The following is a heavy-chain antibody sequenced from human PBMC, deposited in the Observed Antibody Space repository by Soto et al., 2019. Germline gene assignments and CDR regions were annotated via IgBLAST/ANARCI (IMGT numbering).Heavy chain of an antibody. V-gene: IGHV3-21*01. D-gene: IGHD1-26*01. CDR3: ASSGY. CDR2: ISSSSSYI. J-gene: IGHJ4*02. Sequence: EVQLVESGGGLVKPGGSLRLSCAASGFTFSSYSMNWVRQAPGKGLEWVSSISSSSSYIYYADSVKGRFPISRDNAKDAPYLQINSLRAEDTAVYYCASSGYWGQGTLVTVSS. CDR1: GFTFSSYS.